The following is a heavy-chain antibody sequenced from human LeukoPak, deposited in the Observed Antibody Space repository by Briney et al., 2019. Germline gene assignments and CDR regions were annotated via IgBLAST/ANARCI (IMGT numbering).Heavy chain of an antibody. V-gene: IGHV4-34*01. D-gene: IGHD3-10*01. CDR1: GGSFSGYY. Sequence: SETLSLTCAVYGGSFSGYYWSWLRQAPGKGLEWLGEVVHSGSTNYNPSLKSRVTISVDTSKNQFSLKLNSVTAADTAVYYCARGKEVITMLRGLKPGYYFDYWGQGTLVTVSS. J-gene: IGHJ4*02. CDR3: ARGKEVITMLRGLKPGYYFDY. CDR2: VVHSGST.